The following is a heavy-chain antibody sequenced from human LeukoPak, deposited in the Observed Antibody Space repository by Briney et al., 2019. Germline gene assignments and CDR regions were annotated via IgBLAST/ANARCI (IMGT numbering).Heavy chain of an antibody. CDR3: ARFERITMIVVATGADY. CDR2: ISAYNGIT. J-gene: IGHJ4*02. CDR1: GYTFTRYG. Sequence: GASVKVSCKASGYTFTRYGISWVRQAPGQGLEWMGWISAYNGITNYAQKLQGRVTMTTDTSTSTAYMELRSLRSDDTAVYYCARFERITMIVVATGADYWGQGTLVTVSS. D-gene: IGHD3-22*01. V-gene: IGHV1-18*01.